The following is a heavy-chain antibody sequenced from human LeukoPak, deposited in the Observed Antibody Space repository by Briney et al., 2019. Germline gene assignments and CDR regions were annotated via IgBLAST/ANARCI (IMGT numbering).Heavy chain of an antibody. CDR3: ARTRWLQSLFDY. CDR2: INHSGST. J-gene: IGHJ4*02. CDR1: GVSFSGYY. Sequence: SETLSLTCVVYGVSFSGYYWSWIRQPPGKGLEWIGEINHSGSTNYNPSLKSRVTISVDTSKNQFSLKLRSVTAADTAVYYCARTRWLQSLFDYWGQGTLVTVS. D-gene: IGHD5-24*01. V-gene: IGHV4-34*01.